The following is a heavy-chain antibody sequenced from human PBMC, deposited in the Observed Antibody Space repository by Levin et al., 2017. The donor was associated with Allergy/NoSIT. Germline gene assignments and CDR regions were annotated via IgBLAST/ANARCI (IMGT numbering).Heavy chain of an antibody. CDR1: GFTFSNYA. CDR2: LSASGDNT. CDR3: AKKKNWNSLFFDY. J-gene: IGHJ4*02. D-gene: IGHD1-7*01. V-gene: IGHV3-23*01. Sequence: HPGGSLRLSCVVSGFTFSNYAMSWVRQAPGKGLEWVSSLSASGDNTYYADSVKGRFTISRDNSKNTVYLQMNSLRAEDTALYYCAKKKNWNSLFFDYWGQGTLVTVSS.